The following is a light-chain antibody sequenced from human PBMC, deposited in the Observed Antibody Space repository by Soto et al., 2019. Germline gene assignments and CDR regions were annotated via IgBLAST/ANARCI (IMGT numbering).Light chain of an antibody. V-gene: IGKV3-20*01. CDR2: GAS. CDR1: QSVSSSY. J-gene: IGKJ2*01. CDR3: QKYGSSPNT. Sequence: EIVLTQSPGTLSLSPGERATLSCRASQSVSSSYLAWYQQKLGQAPRLLIYGASSRATGIPDRFSGSGSGTDFTLTISRLEPEDFAVYYCQKYGSSPNTFGQGTKLEIK.